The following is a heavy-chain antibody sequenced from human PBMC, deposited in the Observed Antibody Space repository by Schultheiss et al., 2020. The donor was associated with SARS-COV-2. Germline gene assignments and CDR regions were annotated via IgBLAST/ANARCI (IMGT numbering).Heavy chain of an antibody. D-gene: IGHD6-13*01. V-gene: IGHV4-59*08. CDR3: ARTRDWGLNWYSSSWYYFDY. CDR1: GGSISSYY. Sequence: SETLSLTCTVSGGSISSYYWSWIRQPPGKGLEWIGYIYYSGSTNYNPSLKSRVTISVDTSKNQFSLKLSSVTATDTAVYYCARTRDWGLNWYSSSWYYFDYWGQGTLVTVSS. J-gene: IGHJ4*02. CDR2: IYYSGST.